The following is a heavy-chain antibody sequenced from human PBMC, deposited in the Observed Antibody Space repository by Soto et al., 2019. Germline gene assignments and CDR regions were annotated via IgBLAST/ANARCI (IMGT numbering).Heavy chain of an antibody. CDR1: GFTFSYYA. CDR2: ISYDGSNK. J-gene: IGHJ4*02. D-gene: IGHD3-10*01. V-gene: IGHV3-30-3*01. CDR3: AREDYGAYYFDY. Sequence: QVQVVESGGGVVQPGRSLRLSCAASGFTFSYYAMHWVRQAPGKGLEWVAIISYDGSNKYYADSVKGRFTISRANSKNTLYLQMNSLRAEDTAVYYCAREDYGAYYFDYWGQGTLVTVSS.